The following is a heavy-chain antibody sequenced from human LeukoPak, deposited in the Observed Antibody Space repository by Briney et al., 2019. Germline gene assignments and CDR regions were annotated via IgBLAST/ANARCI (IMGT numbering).Heavy chain of an antibody. CDR3: ARASGPYDFWSGYGNYYYYGMDV. V-gene: IGHV4-61*02. CDR1: GGSICSGSYY. J-gene: IGHJ6*02. Sequence: SQTLSLTCTVSGGSICSGSYYWSWIRQPAGKGLEWIGRIYTSGSSNYNPSLKSRVTISVDTSKNQFSLKLSSVTAADTAVYYCARASGPYDFWSGYGNYYYYGMDVWGQGTTVTVSS. CDR2: IYTSGSS. D-gene: IGHD3-3*01.